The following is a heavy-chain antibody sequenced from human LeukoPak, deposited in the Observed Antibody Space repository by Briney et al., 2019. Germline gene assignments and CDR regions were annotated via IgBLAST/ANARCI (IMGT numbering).Heavy chain of an antibody. J-gene: IGHJ4*02. CDR2: TYYRSQWGT. CDR1: GDSVSSKNVA. Sequence: SQTLSLTCAISGDSVSSKNVAWNWIRQSPSRGLEWLGKTYYRSQWGTDYAVSVNTRITINPDTSKNQFPLQLNSVTPEDTAVYYCARDPRISSACYFDYWGQGTLVTVSS. CDR3: ARDPRISSACYFDY. D-gene: IGHD6-25*01. V-gene: IGHV6-1*01.